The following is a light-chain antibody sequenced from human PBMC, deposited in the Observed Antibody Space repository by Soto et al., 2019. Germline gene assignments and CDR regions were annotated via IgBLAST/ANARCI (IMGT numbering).Light chain of an antibody. CDR2: GAS. CDR3: QHCQPYGDSPPLT. CDR1: QRVRTSY. Sequence: IVLTQSPGTLSSSPGERGTLSCMATQRVRTSYLAWYQQNPGQAPTLLIYGASSRATGIPDRFSGSGSGTDGTRTIIRLELEDFAVYYCQHCQPYGDSPPLTFGGGTKVDIK. J-gene: IGKJ4*01. V-gene: IGKV3-20*01.